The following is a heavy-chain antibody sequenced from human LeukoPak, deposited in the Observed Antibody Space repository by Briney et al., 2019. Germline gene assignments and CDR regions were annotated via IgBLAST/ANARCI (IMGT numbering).Heavy chain of an antibody. V-gene: IGHV4-59*01. CDR2: INYSGST. J-gene: IGHJ6*03. CDR1: GGSISSYY. D-gene: IGHD3-3*01. Sequence: SETLSLTCTVSGGSISSYYWSWIRQPPGKGLEWIGYINYSGSTNYNPSLKSRVTISVDTSKNQFSLKLSSVTAADTAVYYCARGRRGTIFGVVTSNGYLYYYYYMDVWGKGTTVTVSS. CDR3: ARGRRGTIFGVVTSNGYLYYYYYMDV.